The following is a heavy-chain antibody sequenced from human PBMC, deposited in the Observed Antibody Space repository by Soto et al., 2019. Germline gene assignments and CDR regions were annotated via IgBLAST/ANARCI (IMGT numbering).Heavy chain of an antibody. D-gene: IGHD6-19*01. CDR1: GGSISRYY. CDR3: ASGGSGWYYYYYGMDV. Sequence: SETLSLTCTVSGGSISRYYWSWIRQPPGKGLEWIGYIYYSGSTNYNPSLKSRVTISVDTSKNQFSLKLSSVTAADTAVYYCASGGSGWYYYYYGMDVWGQGTTVTVSS. J-gene: IGHJ6*02. CDR2: IYYSGST. V-gene: IGHV4-59*01.